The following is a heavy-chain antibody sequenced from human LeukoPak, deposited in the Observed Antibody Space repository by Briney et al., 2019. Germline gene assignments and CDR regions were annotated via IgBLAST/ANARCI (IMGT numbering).Heavy chain of an antibody. V-gene: IGHV3-64*04. CDR3: GRDGNPIDY. CDR1: GFTFSNSA. J-gene: IGHJ4*02. CDR2: ISSNGGIT. D-gene: IGHD1-14*01. Sequence: GGSLRLSCSASGFTFSNSAMHWVRQAPGKGLEYVSGISSNGGITYYADSVKGRFTISRDNAKNSLYLQMNTLRVVDTAVYYCGRDGNPIDYWGQGNLVTVSS.